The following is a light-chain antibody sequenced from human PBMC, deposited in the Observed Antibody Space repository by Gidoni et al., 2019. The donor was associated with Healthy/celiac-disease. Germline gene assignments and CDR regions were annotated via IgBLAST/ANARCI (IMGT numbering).Light chain of an antibody. Sequence: QSVLTQPPSASGTPGQRVTISCSGSTSYIGSNTVNWYQQLPGTAPKLLIYSNNQRPSGVPDRFSGSKSGTSASLAISGLQSEDEADYYCAAWDDSLNGPYVFGTGTKVTV. CDR2: SNN. V-gene: IGLV1-44*01. CDR1: TSYIGSNT. CDR3: AAWDDSLNGPYV. J-gene: IGLJ1*01.